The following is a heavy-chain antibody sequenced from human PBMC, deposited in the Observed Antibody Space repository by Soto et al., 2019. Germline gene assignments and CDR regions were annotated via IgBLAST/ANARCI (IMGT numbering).Heavy chain of an antibody. Sequence: GGSLRLSCAASGFTFSSYAMSWVRQAPGKGLEWVSAISGSGGSTYYADSVKGRFTISRDNSKNTLYLQMNSLRAEDTAVYYCAKDAEQQLVLTKAKYYYYYYYMDVWGKGTTVTVSS. V-gene: IGHV3-23*01. D-gene: IGHD6-13*01. CDR2: ISGSGGST. CDR1: GFTFSSYA. CDR3: AKDAEQQLVLTKAKYYYYYYYMDV. J-gene: IGHJ6*03.